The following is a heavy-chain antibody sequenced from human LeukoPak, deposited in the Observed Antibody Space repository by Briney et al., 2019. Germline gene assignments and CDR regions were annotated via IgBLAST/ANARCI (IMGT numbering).Heavy chain of an antibody. CDR1: GGSISNTNW. D-gene: IGHD2-8*01. V-gene: IGHV4-4*02. Sequence: PSGTLSLTCGVSGGSISNTNWWSWVRQPPGQGLEWIGEISLTGLTHYNPSLESRVTVSLDKSKNQLSLNLTSVTAADAAVYYCSRENGAFSPFGYWGQGTLVTVLS. CDR2: ISLTGLT. CDR3: SRENGAFSPFGY. J-gene: IGHJ4*02.